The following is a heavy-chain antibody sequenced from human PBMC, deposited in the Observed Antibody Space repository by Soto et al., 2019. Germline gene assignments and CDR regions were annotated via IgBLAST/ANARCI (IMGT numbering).Heavy chain of an antibody. CDR2: INAGNGNT. D-gene: IGHD6-6*01. V-gene: IGHV1-3*01. CDR3: ACVRRGRSIAVLSGMDV. Sequence: ASVKVYCKASGYTFTIDAMHWRRQAPRQRREWMGWINAGNGNTQYSQKFQGRLTITRDTSASTAYMELRSLRSEDTAVYYCACVRRGRSIAVLSGMDVWGQGTTVTLPS. J-gene: IGHJ6*02. CDR1: GYTFTIDA.